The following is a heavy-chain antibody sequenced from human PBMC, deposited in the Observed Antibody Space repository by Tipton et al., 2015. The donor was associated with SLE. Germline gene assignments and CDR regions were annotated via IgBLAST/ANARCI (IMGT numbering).Heavy chain of an antibody. Sequence: SLRLSCAAFGLTLSTRSMNWVRQAPGKGLEWVSGISWNGVSIDYADSVKGRFTISRDNAKNSLYLQMNSLRPEDTALYYCVKDIERRLVAKFYYGMDVWGQGTTVTVS. D-gene: IGHD6-6*01. CDR1: GLTLSTRS. V-gene: IGHV3-9*01. CDR3: VKDIERRLVAKFYYGMDV. J-gene: IGHJ6*02. CDR2: ISWNGVSI.